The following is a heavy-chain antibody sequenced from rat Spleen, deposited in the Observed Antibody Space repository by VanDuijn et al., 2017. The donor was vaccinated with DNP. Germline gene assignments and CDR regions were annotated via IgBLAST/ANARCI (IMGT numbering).Heavy chain of an antibody. CDR2: IKPKSNNYAT. Sequence: EVQLVETGGGLVQPGNSLKLSCATSGFTFSSAWMYWYRQIPEKRLEWVARIKPKSNNYATDYTDSVKGRFTNTRDDSKSTIYLQMNNLKEENTAIYYCAWPSTWGQGVMVTVSS. V-gene: IGHV6-6*01. CDR1: GFTFSSAW. CDR3: AWPST. J-gene: IGHJ2*01. D-gene: IGHD1-10*01.